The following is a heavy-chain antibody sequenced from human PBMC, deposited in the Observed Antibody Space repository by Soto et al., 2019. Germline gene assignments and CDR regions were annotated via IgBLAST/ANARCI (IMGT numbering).Heavy chain of an antibody. Sequence: GGSLRLSCAASGFTFSSYAMHWVRQAPGKGLEWVAVISYDGSNKYYADSVKGRFTISRDNSKNTLYLQMNSLRAEDTAVYYCAREGYSYGLTTEYYFDYWGQGTLVTVSS. D-gene: IGHD5-18*01. CDR1: GFTFSSYA. CDR3: AREGYSYGLTTEYYFDY. V-gene: IGHV3-30-3*01. CDR2: ISYDGSNK. J-gene: IGHJ4*02.